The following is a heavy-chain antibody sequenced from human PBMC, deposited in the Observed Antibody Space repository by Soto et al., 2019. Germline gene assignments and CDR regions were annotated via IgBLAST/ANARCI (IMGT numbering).Heavy chain of an antibody. V-gene: IGHV3-23*01. Sequence: GSLRLSCAATGFTFSVYAMTWVRQAPGKGLEWVSAVTANGGSTYSADSVKGRFTISRDNSKNTLFLQMNSLRAEDTAVYYCASLGVGDWANYYYYYGMDVWGQGTTVTVSS. D-gene: IGHD2-21*02. CDR2: VTANGGST. CDR3: ASLGVGDWANYYYYYGMDV. J-gene: IGHJ6*02. CDR1: GFTFSVYA.